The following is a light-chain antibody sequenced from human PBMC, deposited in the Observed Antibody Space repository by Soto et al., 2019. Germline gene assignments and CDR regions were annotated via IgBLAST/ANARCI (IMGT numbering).Light chain of an antibody. CDR2: YDS. CDR3: QVWDSREV. CDR1: NIGSKS. Sequence: SYELTQPPSVSVAPGETARIPCGATNIGSKSVHWYQQKPGQAPVLIIYYDSDRPSGIPERFSASNSGNTATLTISRVEAGDEADYLCQVWDSREVFGGGTKLTVL. V-gene: IGLV3-21*04. J-gene: IGLJ2*01.